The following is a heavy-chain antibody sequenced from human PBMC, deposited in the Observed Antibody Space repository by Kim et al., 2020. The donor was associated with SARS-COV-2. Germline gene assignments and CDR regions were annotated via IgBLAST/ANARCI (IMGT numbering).Heavy chain of an antibody. CDR2: ISGSSNTI. Sequence: GGSLRLSCVASEFSFSGYYMSWVRQAPGKGLEWLSHISGSSNTIVYADSAKGRFTISRDNAKNSLHLQMNSLRADDTAVYYCARVVQGSDGMDVWGQGTT. J-gene: IGHJ6*01. CDR3: ARVVQGSDGMDV. CDR1: EFSFSGYY. V-gene: IGHV3-11*01.